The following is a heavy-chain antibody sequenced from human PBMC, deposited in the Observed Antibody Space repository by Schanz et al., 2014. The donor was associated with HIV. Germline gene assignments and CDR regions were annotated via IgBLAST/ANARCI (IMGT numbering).Heavy chain of an antibody. CDR2: IIPIFGTA. CDR1: GGTFSSYA. J-gene: IGHJ6*02. D-gene: IGHD3-3*02. V-gene: IGHV1-69*01. Sequence: QVQLVQSGAEVRKPGTSVKVSCKATGGTFSSYAVNWGRQAPGQGLEWMGGIIPIFGTANYAQKFQGRVTIIADESTSTAYMELSSLRSADTAVYFCARAAFSSEYYYGMDVWGQGTTVTVSS. CDR3: ARAAFSSEYYYGMDV.